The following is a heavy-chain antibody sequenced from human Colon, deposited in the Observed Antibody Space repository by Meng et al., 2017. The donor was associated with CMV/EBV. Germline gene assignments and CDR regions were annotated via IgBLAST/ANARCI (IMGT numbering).Heavy chain of an antibody. CDR2: ISFDGRNT. Sequence: GESLKISCAASGLTFKTSGVSWVRQTPGKGLEWVALISFDGRNTYYADSVKGRFTISRDNFKVTLYLHMNTVRPEDTAVYYCASPIAVESIGWGQGTLVTVSS. CDR3: ASPIAVESIG. CDR1: GLTFKTSG. V-gene: IGHV3-30*19. J-gene: IGHJ4*02. D-gene: IGHD6-19*01.